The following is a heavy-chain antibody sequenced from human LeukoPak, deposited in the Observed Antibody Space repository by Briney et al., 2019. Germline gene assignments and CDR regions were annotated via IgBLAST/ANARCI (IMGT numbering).Heavy chain of an antibody. Sequence: SVKVSCKASGGTFSSYAISWVRQAPGQGLEWMGRIIPILGIANYAQKFRGRVTITADKSTSTAYMELSSLRSEDTAVYYCARGVGANALDIWGQGTMVTVSS. V-gene: IGHV1-69*04. CDR2: IIPILGIA. D-gene: IGHD1-26*01. J-gene: IGHJ3*02. CDR1: GGTFSSYA. CDR3: ARGVGANALDI.